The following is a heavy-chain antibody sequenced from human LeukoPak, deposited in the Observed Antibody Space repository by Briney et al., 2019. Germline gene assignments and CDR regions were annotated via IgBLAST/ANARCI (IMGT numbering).Heavy chain of an antibody. CDR3: ARDLGLDIVVVPAAISFDY. J-gene: IGHJ4*02. CDR1: GYTFTSYG. CDR2: ISAYNGNT. Sequence: ASVKVSCKASGYTFTSYGISWVRQAPGQGLEWMGWISAYNGNTNYAQKLQGGVTMTTDTSTSTAYMELRSLRSDDTAVYYCARDLGLDIVVVPAAISFDYWGQGTLVTVSS. V-gene: IGHV1-18*01. D-gene: IGHD2-2*02.